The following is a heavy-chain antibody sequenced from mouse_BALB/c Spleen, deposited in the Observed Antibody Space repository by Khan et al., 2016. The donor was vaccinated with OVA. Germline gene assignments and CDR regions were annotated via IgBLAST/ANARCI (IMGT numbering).Heavy chain of an antibody. CDR1: GYSITSDYA. CDR2: ITYSGNT. D-gene: IGHD1-1*01. Sequence: EVQLQESGPGLVKPSQSLSLTCTVTGYSITSDYAWNWIRQFPGNKLEWMAYITYSGNTGYNPSLKGRISITRDTSKNQFFLQLNSVTTEDTATYYSARDSGSSYLFFDYWGRGTTLTVSS. V-gene: IGHV3-2*02. CDR3: ARDSGSSYLFFDY. J-gene: IGHJ2*01.